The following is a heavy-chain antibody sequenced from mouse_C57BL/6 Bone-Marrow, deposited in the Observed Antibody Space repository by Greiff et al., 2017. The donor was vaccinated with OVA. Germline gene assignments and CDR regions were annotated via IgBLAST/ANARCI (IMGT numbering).Heavy chain of an antibody. CDR3: ARRGSSYDY. J-gene: IGHJ2*01. CDR2: IDPSDSYT. D-gene: IGHD1-1*01. V-gene: IGHV1-50*01. CDR1: GYTFTSYW. Sequence: VQLQQPGAELVKPGASVKLSCKASGYTFTSYWMQWVKQRPGQGLEWIGEIDPSDSYTNYNQKFMGKATLTVDTSSSTAYMQFSSLTSEDAAVYYCARRGSSYDYWGQGTTLTVSS.